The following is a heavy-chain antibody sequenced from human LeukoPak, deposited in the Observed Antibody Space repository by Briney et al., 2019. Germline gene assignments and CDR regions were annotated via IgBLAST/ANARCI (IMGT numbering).Heavy chain of an antibody. CDR2: VYSGDRT. CDR1: GFTVNSNY. D-gene: IGHD1-26*01. V-gene: IGHV3-66*01. CDR3: ARGYLIDY. Sequence: GRSLRLSCAASGFTVNSNYMSWVRQAPGKGLEWVSVVYSGDRTYYADSVKGRFTISRDDSTNTLYLLMNSLRAEDTAVYYCARGYLIDYWGQGTLVTVSS. J-gene: IGHJ4*02.